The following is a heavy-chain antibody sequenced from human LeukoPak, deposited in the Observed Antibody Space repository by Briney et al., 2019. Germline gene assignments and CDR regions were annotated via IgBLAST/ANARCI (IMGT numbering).Heavy chain of an antibody. J-gene: IGHJ4*02. V-gene: IGHV3-7*04. CDR3: ARAPLRSGSSYYFDY. D-gene: IGHD1-26*01. CDR1: GFAFSSYW. CDR2: INQDGSEK. Sequence: GGSLRLSCAASGFAFSSYWMNWVRQAPGKGLEWMANINQDGSEKYYVDSVQGRFTISRDDAKNSLYLQMNSLRAEDTAVYYCARAPLRSGSSYYFDYWGQGTLVTVSS.